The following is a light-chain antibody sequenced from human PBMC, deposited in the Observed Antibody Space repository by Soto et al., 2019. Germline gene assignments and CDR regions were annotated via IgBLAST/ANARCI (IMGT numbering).Light chain of an antibody. CDR2: QVS. Sequence: ALTQPASVSGSPGQSMTISCTGSSSDVGGYHYVSWYQQHPGKAPKLIIYQVSHRPSGVSDRFSGSKSGNTASLTISGLQGEDEATYYCSSFTRTHTYVFGTGTKVTVL. V-gene: IGLV2-14*03. CDR1: SSDVGGYHY. CDR3: SSFTRTHTYV. J-gene: IGLJ1*01.